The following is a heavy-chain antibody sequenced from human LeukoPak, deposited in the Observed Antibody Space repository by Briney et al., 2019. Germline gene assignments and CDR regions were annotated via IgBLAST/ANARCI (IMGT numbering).Heavy chain of an antibody. V-gene: IGHV4-39*07. Sequence: SETLSLTCTVSGGSISSSTYYWGWIRQPPGKGLEWIGEINHSGSTNYNPSLKSRVTISVDTSKNQFSLKLSSVTAADTAVYYCARARLRYFDWPFDYWGQGTLVTVSS. CDR1: GGSISSSTYY. CDR2: INHSGST. J-gene: IGHJ4*02. D-gene: IGHD3-9*01. CDR3: ARARLRYFDWPFDY.